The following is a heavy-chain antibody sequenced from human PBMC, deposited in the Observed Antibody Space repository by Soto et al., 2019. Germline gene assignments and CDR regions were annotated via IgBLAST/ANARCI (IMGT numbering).Heavy chain of an antibody. D-gene: IGHD6-19*01. V-gene: IGHV5-51*01. Sequence: GKSLKISCKGSGYNFPTYWIGWVRQMPGKGLEWMGIVYPGDSDTRYSPSFQGQVTISADHSITTAYLQWSSLKASDTAIYYCARHLETVAGTDSYYYNLDVWGQGTTVTVSS. J-gene: IGHJ6*02. CDR3: ARHLETVAGTDSYYYNLDV. CDR1: GYNFPTYW. CDR2: VYPGDSDT.